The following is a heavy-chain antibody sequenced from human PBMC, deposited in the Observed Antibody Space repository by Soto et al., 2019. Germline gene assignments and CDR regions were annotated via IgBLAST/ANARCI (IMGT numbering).Heavy chain of an antibody. Sequence: XATLSLPFTVPGGSISSYDWSGIGQPPGKGLEWIGYIYYSVSTNYNPPLKSRVTISVDTSKNQFSLKLSSVTAADTAVYYCARAYYYDSSGYYYAFSDENNWFDPWGQGTLVTVPS. CDR1: GGSISSYD. V-gene: IGHV4-59*01. D-gene: IGHD3-22*01. J-gene: IGHJ5*02. CDR3: ARAYYYDSSGYYYAFSDENNWFDP. CDR2: IYYSVST.